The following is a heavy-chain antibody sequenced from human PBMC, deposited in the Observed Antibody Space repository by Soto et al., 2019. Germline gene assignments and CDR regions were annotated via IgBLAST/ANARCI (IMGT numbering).Heavy chain of an antibody. Sequence: SETLSLTCAVSGYSISSGYYWGWIRQPPGKGLEWIGSIYHSGSTYYNPSLKSRVTISVDTSKNQFSLKLSSVTAADTAVYYCARDPRQGGYYVYDWGQGTLVTVSS. J-gene: IGHJ4*02. CDR2: IYHSGST. V-gene: IGHV4-38-2*02. D-gene: IGHD3-22*01. CDR3: ARDPRQGGYYVYD. CDR1: GYSISSGYY.